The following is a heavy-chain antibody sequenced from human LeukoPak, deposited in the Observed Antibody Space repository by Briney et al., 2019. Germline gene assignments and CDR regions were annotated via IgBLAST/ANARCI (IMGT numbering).Heavy chain of an antibody. Sequence: GGSLRLSCAASGFTFSSYAMSWVRQAPGKGLEWGSAISGSGGSTYYADSVKGRFTISRDNSKNTLYLQMNRLRAEDTAVYYCAKPLNYYDSSGYLRGGAFDIWGQGTMVTVSS. V-gene: IGHV3-23*01. J-gene: IGHJ3*02. CDR3: AKPLNYYDSSGYLRGGAFDI. CDR1: GFTFSSYA. CDR2: ISGSGGST. D-gene: IGHD3-22*01.